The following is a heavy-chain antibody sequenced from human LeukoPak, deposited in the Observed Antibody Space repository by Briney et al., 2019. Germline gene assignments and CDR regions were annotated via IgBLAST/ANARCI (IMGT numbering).Heavy chain of an antibody. J-gene: IGHJ3*02. CDR3: TREWVTGAFDI. CDR2: INPSGGST. CDR1: GYIFTSHY. V-gene: IGHV1-46*01. Sequence: ASVTVSCKASGYIFTSHYLHWVRQAPGQGLEWMGRINPSGGSTSYAQKFQGRVTMTRDTSTTTVYMDLSSLKSEDTAVYYCTREWVTGAFDIWGQGTMVTVSS. D-gene: IGHD5-18*01.